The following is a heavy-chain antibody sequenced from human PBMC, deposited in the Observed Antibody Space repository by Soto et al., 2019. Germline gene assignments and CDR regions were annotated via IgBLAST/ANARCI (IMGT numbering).Heavy chain of an antibody. CDR1: GYSFTNYW. V-gene: IGHV5-10-1*01. Sequence: GESLKISCQGSGYSFTNYWIDWVRQMPGKGLEWMGRIDPSDSYTNYSPSFEGHVTISADKSITTAYLQWSSLKASDTAMYYCSRQADPRYYGMGVWGQGTTVTVSS. CDR3: SRQADPRYYGMGV. CDR2: IDPSDSYT. J-gene: IGHJ6*02.